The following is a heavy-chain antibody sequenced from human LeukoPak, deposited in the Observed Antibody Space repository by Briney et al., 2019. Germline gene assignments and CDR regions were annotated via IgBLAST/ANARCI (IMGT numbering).Heavy chain of an antibody. D-gene: IGHD2-2*01. V-gene: IGHV3-21*01. CDR2: ISTSSIYI. J-gene: IGHJ4*02. CDR3: AIVLGYCSSTRCYEVGY. CDR1: GFTFSSYY. Sequence: GGSLRLSCAASGFTFSSYYMNWVRQAPGKGLQWVSSISTSSIYIYYADSVKGRFTISRDNAKNTLYLQMNSLRAEDTAVYYCAIVLGYCSSTRCYEVGYWGQGTLVSVSS.